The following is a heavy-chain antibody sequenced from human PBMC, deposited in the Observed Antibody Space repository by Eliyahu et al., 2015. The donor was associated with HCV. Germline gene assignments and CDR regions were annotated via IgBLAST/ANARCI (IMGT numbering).Heavy chain of an antibody. CDR3: ARGFGGIALVNFDY. CDR2: INPVGGNT. D-gene: IGHD3/OR15-3a*01. J-gene: IGHJ4*02. V-gene: IGHV1-46*01. CDR1: GXAFITYX. Sequence: QVQLVQSGAEVKEPGASVKLSXXTSGXAFITYXXHWXRQAPGQGLEWMGMINPVGGNTNYAQKFQGRVTMTRDTSTSTVYMELRSLRSDDTATYYCARGFGGIALVNFDYWGQGTLVTVSS.